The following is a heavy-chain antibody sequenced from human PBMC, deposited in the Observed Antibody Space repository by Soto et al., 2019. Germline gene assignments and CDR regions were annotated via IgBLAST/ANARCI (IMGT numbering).Heavy chain of an antibody. CDR1: GGSISSGGYY. CDR2: IYYSGST. Sequence: QVQLQESGPGLVKPSQTLSLTRTVSGGSISSGGYYWSWIRQHPGKGLEWIGYIYYSGSTYYNPSLKSRVTISVDTSKNQFSLKLSSVTAADTAVYYCARDRSEVATGGMDVWGQGTTVTVSS. CDR3: ARDRSEVATGGMDV. J-gene: IGHJ6*02. V-gene: IGHV4-31*03. D-gene: IGHD5-12*01.